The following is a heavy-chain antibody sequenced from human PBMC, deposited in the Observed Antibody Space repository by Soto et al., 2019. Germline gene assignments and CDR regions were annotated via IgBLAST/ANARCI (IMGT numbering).Heavy chain of an antibody. CDR3: ARSGTGPTYLDH. J-gene: IGHJ1*01. D-gene: IGHD1-7*01. CDR1: GYTLTDYY. CDR2: IYPNNDGT. Sequence: ASVKVSCKASGYTLTDYYMHWVRQAPGQGLEWMGWIYPNNDGTNYAQKFQGRVTLTRDTSISTAYMELNSLTSDDTAMYYCARSGTGPTYLDHWGQGTLVTVSS. V-gene: IGHV1-2*02.